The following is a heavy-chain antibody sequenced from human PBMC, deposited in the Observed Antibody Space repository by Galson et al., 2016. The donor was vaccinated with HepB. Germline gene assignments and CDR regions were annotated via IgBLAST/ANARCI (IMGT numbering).Heavy chain of an antibody. J-gene: IGHJ4*02. CDR3: VTSQGY. V-gene: IGHV3-7*03. CDR1: GFSIRKYW. Sequence: SLRLSCAASGFSIRKYWMQWVRLVPGKGLEWVASISDDGGKTYHVDSVKGRFTISRDTAKDSLHLQMNSLRAEDTGVYYCVTSQGYWGQGTLVTVSS. CDR2: ISDDGGKT.